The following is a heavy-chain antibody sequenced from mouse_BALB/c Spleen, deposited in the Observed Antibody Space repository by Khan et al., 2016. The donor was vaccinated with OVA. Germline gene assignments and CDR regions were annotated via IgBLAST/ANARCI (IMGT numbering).Heavy chain of an antibody. V-gene: IGHV9-3-1*01. J-gene: IGHJ3*01. CDR1: GYTLTNYG. CDR3: SRSNGNYWFAY. CDR2: IKTYSGEA. D-gene: IGHD2-1*01. Sequence: QIQLVQSGPELKKPGETVKISCKASGYTLTNYGMNWVKQAPGKGLKWMGWIKTYSGEATYADDFKGRFAFSLETSASTAYLQINNLKNEDTATYFCSRSNGNYWFAYWGQGTLVTVSA.